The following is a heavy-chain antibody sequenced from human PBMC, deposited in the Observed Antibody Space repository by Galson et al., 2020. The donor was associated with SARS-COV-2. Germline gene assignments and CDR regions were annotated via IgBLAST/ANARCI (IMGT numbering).Heavy chain of an antibody. D-gene: IGHD4-17*01. CDR2: IRSKAYGGTT. CDR1: GFTFGDYA. J-gene: IGHJ4*02. CDR3: TRGAGPYGDYPEFDY. V-gene: IGHV3-49*03. Sequence: GGSLRLSCTASGFTFGDYAMSWFRQAPGKGLEWVGFIRSKAYGGTTEYAASVKGRFTISRDDSKSIAYLQMNSLKTEDTAVYYCTRGAGPYGDYPEFDYWGQGTLVTVSS.